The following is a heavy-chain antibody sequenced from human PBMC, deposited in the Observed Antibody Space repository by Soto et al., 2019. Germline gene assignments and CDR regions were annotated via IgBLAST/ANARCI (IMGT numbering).Heavy chain of an antibody. V-gene: IGHV1-69*01. J-gene: IGHJ6*02. CDR3: ARDRYYYGSGSYKAYYYYGMDV. CDR1: GGTFSSYA. D-gene: IGHD3-10*01. CDR2: IIPIFGTA. Sequence: QVQLVQSGAEVKKPGSSVKVSCKASGGTFSSYAISWVRQAPGQGLEWMGGIIPIFGTANYAQKFQGRVTITADESTSTAYMELSSLRSEDTAVYYCARDRYYYGSGSYKAYYYYGMDVWGQGTTVTVSS.